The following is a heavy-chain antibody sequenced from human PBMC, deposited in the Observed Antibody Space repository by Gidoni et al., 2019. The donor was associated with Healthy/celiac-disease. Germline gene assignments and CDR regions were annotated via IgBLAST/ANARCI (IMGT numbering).Heavy chain of an antibody. Sequence: QITLKESGPTLVKPTQTLTLTCTFSGFSLSTSGVGGGWIRQPPGKALEWLALIYWNDDKRYSPSLKSRLTITKDTSKNQVVLTMTNMDPVDTATYYCAHSRITMIVVDPYYFDYWGQGTLVTVSS. J-gene: IGHJ4*02. CDR2: IYWNDDK. CDR1: GFSLSTSGVG. CDR3: AHSRITMIVVDPYYFDY. V-gene: IGHV2-5*01. D-gene: IGHD3-22*01.